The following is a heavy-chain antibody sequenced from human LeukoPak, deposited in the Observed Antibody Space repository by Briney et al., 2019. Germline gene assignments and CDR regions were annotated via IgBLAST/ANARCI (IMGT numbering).Heavy chain of an antibody. CDR1: GFTFDDYG. J-gene: IGHJ4*02. D-gene: IGHD6-19*01. CDR3: ARDPSGVAVAGYFDN. Sequence: TGGSLRLSCAASGFTFDDYGMSWVRQAPGKGLEWVSGITWNGGRTGYGDSMKGRFTISRDSAKNSLYLQMNSLRVEDTALYYCARDPSGVAVAGYFDNWGQGTLVTVSP. CDR2: ITWNGGRT. V-gene: IGHV3-20*04.